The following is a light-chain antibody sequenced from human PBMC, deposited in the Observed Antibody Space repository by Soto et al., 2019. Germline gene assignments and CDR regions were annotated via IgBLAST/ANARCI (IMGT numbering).Light chain of an antibody. CDR1: QTVSSSY. CDR2: AAS. V-gene: IGKV3-20*01. J-gene: IGKJ5*01. CDR3: QHYESSSSIT. Sequence: EIVLTQTPGTLSLSPGARPTRSCRPRQTVSSSYLAWYQPKPAQAPXLXXYAASRRATGIPDRFSGSGSGTDFTLPITRLEPEDFAVYYCQHYESSSSITFGHGTRLENK.